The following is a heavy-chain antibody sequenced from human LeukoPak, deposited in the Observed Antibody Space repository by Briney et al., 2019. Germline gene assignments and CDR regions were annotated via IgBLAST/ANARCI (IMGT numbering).Heavy chain of an antibody. CDR2: IRSKTYGGTI. CDR1: GLTFSDFG. V-gene: IGHV3-49*03. Sequence: GGSLRLSGTGSGLTFSDFGLSWFRQAPGKGLEWVGFIRSKTYGGTIEYAASVKGRFTISRDDSKSIAYLQVNSLKTEDTAVYYCTRDRTWGGEWEPINYWGQGTLVTVSS. J-gene: IGHJ4*02. D-gene: IGHD1-26*01. CDR3: TRDRTWGGEWEPINY.